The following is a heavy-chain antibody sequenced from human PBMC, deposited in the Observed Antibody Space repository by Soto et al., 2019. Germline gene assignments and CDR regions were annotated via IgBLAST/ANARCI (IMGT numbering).Heavy chain of an antibody. CDR1: GGSISSSSYY. Sequence: SETLSLTCTVSGGSISSSSYYWGWIRQPPGKGLEWIGSIYYSGSTYYNPSLKSRVTISVDTSKNQFSLKLSSVTAADTAVYYCAREEDVDTAMVGDFDYWGQGTLVTVSS. CDR3: AREEDVDTAMVGDFDY. J-gene: IGHJ4*02. V-gene: IGHV4-39*02. CDR2: IYYSGST. D-gene: IGHD5-18*01.